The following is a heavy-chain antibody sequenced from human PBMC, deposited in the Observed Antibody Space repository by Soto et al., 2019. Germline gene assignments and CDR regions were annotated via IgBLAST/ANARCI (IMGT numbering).Heavy chain of an antibody. V-gene: IGHV3-33*01. J-gene: IGHJ4*02. CDR2: IRYDGSNI. CDR3: ARDGIGGTIFRGYCDY. Sequence: QAQLVESGGGVVQPGRSLRLSCAASGYIFSGYGMHWVRQAPGKGLEWVAVIRYDGSNIYYADSVKGRFTISRDNSKNMLDLQMNSLGAEDTAGYYCARDGIGGTIFRGYCDYWGQGTLVTVSS. CDR1: GYIFSGYG. D-gene: IGHD1-7*01.